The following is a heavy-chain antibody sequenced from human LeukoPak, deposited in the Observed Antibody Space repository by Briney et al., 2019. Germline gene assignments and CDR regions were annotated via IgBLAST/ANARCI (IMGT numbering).Heavy chain of an antibody. CDR2: IYPRDGST. CDR1: GYTFTSNY. Sequence: ASVNVSFKASGYTFTSNYIHWVRQALGQGLEWMGMIYPRDGSTSYAQKFQGRVTVTRDTSTSTVHMELSGLRSEDTAVYYCARDQEGFDYWGQGTLVTVSS. CDR3: ARDQEGFDY. V-gene: IGHV1-46*01. J-gene: IGHJ4*02.